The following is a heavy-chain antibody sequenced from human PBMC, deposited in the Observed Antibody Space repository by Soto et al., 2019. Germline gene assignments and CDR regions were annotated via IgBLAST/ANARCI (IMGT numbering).Heavy chain of an antibody. V-gene: IGHV1-69*13. CDR2: IIPVFGTA. J-gene: IGHJ6*02. D-gene: IGHD3-9*01. CDR3: ARGDATKIVVTTYYAMDV. CDR1: GGSLSNYG. Sequence: ASVKVSCKASGGSLSNYGITWVRQAPGQGLEWMGGIIPVFGTANYAQKFQGRVTITADESTSIVYMDVTSLKSEDTAVYYCARGDATKIVVTTYYAMDVWGQGTTVTVSS.